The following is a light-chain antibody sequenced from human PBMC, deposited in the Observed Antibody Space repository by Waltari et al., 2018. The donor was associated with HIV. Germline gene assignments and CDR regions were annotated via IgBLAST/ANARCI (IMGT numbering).Light chain of an antibody. J-gene: IGKJ4*01. Sequence: DIQMTQSPSTLSASVGDRDTITSRASQSSSSWLAWYQQKPGKAPKLVIYKASTVENVVPSRFSGCGSGTEFTLTISSLQPDDFATYYCQQYKSYALTFGGGTKVEIK. V-gene: IGKV1-5*03. CDR3: QQYKSYALT. CDR2: KAS. CDR1: QSSSSW.